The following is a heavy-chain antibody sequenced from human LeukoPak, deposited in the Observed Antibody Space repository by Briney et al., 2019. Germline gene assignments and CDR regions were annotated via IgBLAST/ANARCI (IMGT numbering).Heavy chain of an antibody. CDR2: ISGSAGST. Sequence: GGSLRLSCAASGFTFSSYAMAWVRQAPGKGPEWVSAISGSAGSTYYADSVKGRFTISRDNFKNTLYLQMNSQRAEDTATYFCAKGGTGTTGYYFDYWGQGTLVTVSS. J-gene: IGHJ4*02. V-gene: IGHV3-23*01. CDR3: AKGGTGTTGYYFDY. D-gene: IGHD1-14*01. CDR1: GFTFSSYA.